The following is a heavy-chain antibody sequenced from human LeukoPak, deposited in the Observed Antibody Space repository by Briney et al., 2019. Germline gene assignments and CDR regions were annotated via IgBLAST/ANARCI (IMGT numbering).Heavy chain of an antibody. J-gene: IGHJ4*02. CDR1: GFTFSSYG. CDR2: ISANGRNT. Sequence: GGSLRLSCAASGFTFSSYGMHWVRQAPGKGLEFVSAISANGRNTYYANSVKGRFTISRDNSKNTLYLQMGSLRAEDLGVYYCARVGLGSGFDYWGQGTLVTVSS. V-gene: IGHV3-64*01. D-gene: IGHD1-26*01. CDR3: ARVGLGSGFDY.